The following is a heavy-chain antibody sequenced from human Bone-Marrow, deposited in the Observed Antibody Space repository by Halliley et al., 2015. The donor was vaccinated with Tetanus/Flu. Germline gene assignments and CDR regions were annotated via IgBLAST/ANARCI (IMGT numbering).Heavy chain of an antibody. Sequence: SLRLSCAASGFTFSKYTMNWVRQAPGKGLEWVSSISSSGSYIYDADAVQGRFAISRDNAKSSLYLQMDNLRAEDTAIYYCARFVRDVGRDYYYGMDVWGQGTTVTV. J-gene: IGHJ6*02. CDR2: ISSSGSYI. CDR3: ARFVRDVGRDYYYGMDV. CDR1: GFTFSKYT. D-gene: IGHD3-10*02. V-gene: IGHV3-21*01.